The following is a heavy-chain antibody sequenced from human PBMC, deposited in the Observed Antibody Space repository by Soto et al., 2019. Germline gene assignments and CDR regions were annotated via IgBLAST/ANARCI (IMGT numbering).Heavy chain of an antibody. Sequence: XTLSLPCTVSGGSLSSSSYYWGWIRQPPGKGLGWIWIIYYSGSTYYNRSLKSRVTICVDTSKNQFSLKLGSFTAADTAVYYCAGQRWFDYWGQGTLDTVSS. CDR1: GGSLSSSSYY. CDR2: IYYSGST. D-gene: IGHD2-15*01. J-gene: IGHJ4*02. V-gene: IGHV4-39*01. CDR3: AGQRWFDY.